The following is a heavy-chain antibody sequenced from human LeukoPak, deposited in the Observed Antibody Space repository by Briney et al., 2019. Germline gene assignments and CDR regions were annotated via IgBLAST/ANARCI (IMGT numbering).Heavy chain of an antibody. CDR1: GFTFSSYA. CDR2: ISGGGGST. Sequence: GGSLRLSCAASGFTFSSYAMSWVRQAPGKGLEWVSAISGGGGSTYYADSVKGRFTISRDNSKNTLYLQMNSLRAEDTAVYYCAKESGGYISEAIFGVVTYFDYWGQGTLVTVSS. CDR3: AKESGGYISEAIFGVVTYFDY. D-gene: IGHD3-3*01. V-gene: IGHV3-23*01. J-gene: IGHJ4*02.